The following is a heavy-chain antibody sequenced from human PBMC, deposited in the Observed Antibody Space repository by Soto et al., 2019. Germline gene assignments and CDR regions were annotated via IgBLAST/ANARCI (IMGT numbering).Heavy chain of an antibody. CDR3: AYHSTSWYRYFDY. CDR2: INHSGST. CDR1: GGSFSGYY. D-gene: IGHD6-13*01. Sequence: SETLSLTCAVYGGSFSGYYWSWIRQPPGKGLEWIGEINHSGSTNYNPSLESRVTISVDTSKNQFSLKLSSVTAADTAVYYCAYHSTSWYRYFDYWGQGTLVTVSS. V-gene: IGHV4-34*01. J-gene: IGHJ4*02.